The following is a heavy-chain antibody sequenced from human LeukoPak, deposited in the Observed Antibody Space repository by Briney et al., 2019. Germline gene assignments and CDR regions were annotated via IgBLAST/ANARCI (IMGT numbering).Heavy chain of an antibody. D-gene: IGHD4-11*01. J-gene: IGHJ4*02. V-gene: IGHV3-64D*06. CDR2: ISSNGGST. CDR3: ADSNYWYPVDY. Sequence: PGGSLRLSCSASGFTFSSYVMHWVRQAPGKGLEYVSAISSNGGSTYYADSVKGRFTISRDNSKNTLYLQMNSLRAEDTAVYYCADSNYWYPVDYWGQGTLVTVSS. CDR1: GFTFSSYV.